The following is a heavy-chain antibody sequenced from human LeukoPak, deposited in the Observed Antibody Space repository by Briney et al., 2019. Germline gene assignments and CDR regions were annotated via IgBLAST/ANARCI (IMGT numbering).Heavy chain of an antibody. J-gene: IGHJ4*02. CDR3: ARGMERSSGSYGDLFDY. CDR2: IIPILGIA. Sequence: SVKVSCKASGGTFSSYTISWVRQAPGQGLEWMGRIIPILGIANYAQKFQGRVMITADKSTSTAYMELSSLRSEDTAVYYCARGMERSSGSYGDLFDYWGQGTLVTVSS. CDR1: GGTFSSYT. D-gene: IGHD3-10*01. V-gene: IGHV1-69*02.